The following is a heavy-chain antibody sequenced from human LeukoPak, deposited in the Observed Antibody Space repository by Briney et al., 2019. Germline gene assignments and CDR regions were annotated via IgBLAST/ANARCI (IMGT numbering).Heavy chain of an antibody. Sequence: ASVRVSCKASGYTFTSYGISWVRQAPGQGLEWMGWISAYNGNTNYAPKLQGRVTMTTDTSTSTAYMELRSLRSDDTAVYYCAARLGATNAFDIWGQGTMVTVSS. CDR3: AARLGATNAFDI. J-gene: IGHJ3*02. D-gene: IGHD1-26*01. CDR1: GYTFTSYG. CDR2: ISAYNGNT. V-gene: IGHV1-18*01.